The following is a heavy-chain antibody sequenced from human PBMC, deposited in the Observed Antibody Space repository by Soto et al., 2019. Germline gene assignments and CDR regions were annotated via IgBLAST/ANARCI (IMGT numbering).Heavy chain of an antibody. V-gene: IGHV4-39*01. CDR2: IYYSGST. CDR3: ARHAPKYSSSWYLEGNWFDP. Sequence: PSETLSLTCTVSGGSISSSSYYWGWIRQPPGKGLEWIGSIYYSGSTYYNPSLKSRVTISVDTSKNQFSLKLSSVTAADTAVYYRARHAPKYSSSWYLEGNWFDPWGQGTLVTVSS. J-gene: IGHJ5*02. CDR1: GGSISSSSYY. D-gene: IGHD6-13*01.